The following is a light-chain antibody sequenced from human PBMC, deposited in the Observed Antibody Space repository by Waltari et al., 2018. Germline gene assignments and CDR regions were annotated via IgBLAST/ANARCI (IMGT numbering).Light chain of an antibody. CDR2: DVT. J-gene: IGLJ2*01. Sequence: QSALTQPRSVSGSPGQSVTISCTGTSSDVGGYNYVSWYQQHPGKAPNLMLYDVTKRPSGVPDRFAGSKPGSMASLTISGLQAEDEADYYCCSYADTYTVLFGGGTKLTVL. CDR3: CSYADTYTVL. V-gene: IGLV2-11*01. CDR1: SSDVGGYNY.